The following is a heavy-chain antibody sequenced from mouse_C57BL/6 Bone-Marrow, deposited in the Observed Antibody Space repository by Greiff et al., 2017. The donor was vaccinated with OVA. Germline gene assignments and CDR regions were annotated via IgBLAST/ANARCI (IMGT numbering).Heavy chain of an antibody. CDR1: GYTFTSYG. V-gene: IGHV1-81*01. CDR3: ARNYGSSYPDC. J-gene: IGHJ2*01. Sequence: VKLVESGAELARPGASVKLSCKASGYTFTSYGISWVKQRTGQGLEWIGEISPRSGNTYYNEKFKGKATLTADKSSSTAYMELSSLTSEDSAVYFCARNYGSSYPDCWGKGTTLTVSS. CDR2: ISPRSGNT. D-gene: IGHD1-1*01.